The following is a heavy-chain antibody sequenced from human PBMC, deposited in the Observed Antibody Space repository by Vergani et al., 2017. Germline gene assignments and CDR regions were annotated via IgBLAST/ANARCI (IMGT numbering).Heavy chain of an antibody. CDR3: ARGQWVFEA. V-gene: IGHV4-30-4*08. Sequence: QEQLQESGPRLLKPSQTLSLTCAVSGFSITRADTWWTWIRRSPGKGLESIGRVSSSGTSTSYNPSLGDRPAITLDTSKNQFSLSLSSVTAADTAVYYCARGQWVFEAWGQGIPVTVSS. CDR2: VSSSGTST. D-gene: IGHD6-19*01. J-gene: IGHJ4*02. CDR1: GFSITRADTW.